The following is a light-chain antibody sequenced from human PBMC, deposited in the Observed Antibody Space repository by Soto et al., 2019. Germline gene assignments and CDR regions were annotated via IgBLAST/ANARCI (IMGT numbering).Light chain of an antibody. V-gene: IGKV1-5*01. Sequence: DIQMTQSPSTLSASVGDRVTITCRASQSISIWLAWYQHKPGKAPKLLIYNAFTSESGVPSRFSGSGSGTEFTLTISSLQPDDFATYDCQQYINYPLTCGGGTNVEI. CDR1: QSISIW. CDR2: NAF. J-gene: IGKJ4*01. CDR3: QQYINYPLT.